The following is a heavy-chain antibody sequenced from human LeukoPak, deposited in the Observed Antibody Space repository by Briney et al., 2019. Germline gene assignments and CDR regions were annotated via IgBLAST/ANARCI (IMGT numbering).Heavy chain of an antibody. Sequence: GSSVKVSCKASGGTFSSYAISWVRQAPGQGLEWMGGIIPIFGTANYAQKFQGRVTITADESTSTAYMELSSLRSEDTAVYYCASRYCSSTSCYDLLYHYMDVWGKGTTVTVSS. CDR1: GGTFSSYA. V-gene: IGHV1-69*01. CDR3: ASRYCSSTSCYDLLYHYMDV. CDR2: IIPIFGTA. D-gene: IGHD2-2*01. J-gene: IGHJ6*03.